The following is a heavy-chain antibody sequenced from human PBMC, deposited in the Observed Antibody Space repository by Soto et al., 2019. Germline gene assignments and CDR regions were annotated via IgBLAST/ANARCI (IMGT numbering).Heavy chain of an antibody. CDR2: IRSSGSTI. CDR3: ARGIGAPNWFDP. Sequence: QVQLVESGGGLVKPGGSLRLSCAASGFTFSDYHMSWIRQAPGKGLEWVSYIRSSGSTIYYADSVKGRFTISRDNAENSLYLQMNSLRADDTAAYYCARGIGAPNWFDPWGQGTLVTVSS. CDR1: GFTFSDYH. J-gene: IGHJ5*02. D-gene: IGHD3-16*01. V-gene: IGHV3-11*01.